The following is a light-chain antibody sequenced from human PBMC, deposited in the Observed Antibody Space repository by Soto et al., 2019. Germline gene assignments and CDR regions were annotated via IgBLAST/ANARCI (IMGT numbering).Light chain of an antibody. J-gene: IGKJ1*01. Sequence: EIVLTQSPGTLSLSPGERATLSCRASQSVSSSYLAWYQQKPGQAPRLLICGASSRATGIPDRFSGSGSGTDFTLTISILEPEDFAVYYCQHLRTFGQETRVDIK. CDR2: GAS. CDR1: QSVSSSY. CDR3: QHLRT. V-gene: IGKV3-20*01.